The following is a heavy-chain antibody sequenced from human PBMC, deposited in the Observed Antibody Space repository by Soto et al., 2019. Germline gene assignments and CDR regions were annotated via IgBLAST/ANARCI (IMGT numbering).Heavy chain of an antibody. CDR2: LSTSGRT. D-gene: IGHD2-8*01. J-gene: IGHJ2*01. Sequence: SETLSLTCTVSGDSIGNFYWSWTRQPAGKGLESIGRLSTSGRTNYSPSLQSRVTMSLDTSKNRFSLRLTSVSAADTAVYFCARGMGRYFDLWGRGTLVTVSS. CDR3: ARGMGRYFDL. CDR1: GDSIGNFY. V-gene: IGHV4-4*07.